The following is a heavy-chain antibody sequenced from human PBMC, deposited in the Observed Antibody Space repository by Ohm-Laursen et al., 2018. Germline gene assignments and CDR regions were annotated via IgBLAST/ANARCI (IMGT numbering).Heavy chain of an antibody. V-gene: IGHV3-53*01. CDR1: GFTVSSNY. D-gene: IGHD4-17*01. J-gene: IGHJ4*02. CDR3: ARDHGDYANY. CDR2: IYSGGST. Sequence: SLRLSCTASGFTVSSNYMSWVRQAPGKGLEWVSVIYSGGSTYYADSVKGRFTISRDNSKNTLYLQMDSLRAEDTAVYYCARDHGDYANYWGQGTLVTVSS.